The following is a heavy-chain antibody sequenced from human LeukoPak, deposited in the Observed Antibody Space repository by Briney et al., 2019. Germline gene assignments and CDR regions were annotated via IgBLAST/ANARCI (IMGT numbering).Heavy chain of an antibody. J-gene: IGHJ4*02. CDR3: ARDSPPFYDSSGYPAY. D-gene: IGHD3-22*01. Sequence: SVKVSCKASGGTFSSYTITWVRQAPGQGLEWMGGIIPIFGSANYAQKFQGRVTITADESTSTACMELSSLRCEDTAVYYCARDSPPFYDSSGYPAYWGQGTLVTVSS. CDR2: IIPIFGSA. CDR1: GGTFSSYT. V-gene: IGHV1-69*13.